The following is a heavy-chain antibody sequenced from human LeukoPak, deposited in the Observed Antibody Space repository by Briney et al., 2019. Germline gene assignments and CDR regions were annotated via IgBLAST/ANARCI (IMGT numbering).Heavy chain of an antibody. CDR2: INPNSGST. V-gene: IGHV1-2*02. J-gene: IGHJ4*02. Sequence: ASVKVSCKASGYTFTDYHIYWVRQAPGQGLECMGWINPNSGSTNSAQKFQGRVTMTRDTSISTVYMEPSRLRSDDTAVYYCARSKIQYLVKASADYWGQGTLVTASS. D-gene: IGHD1-26*01. CDR3: ARSKIQYLVKASADY. CDR1: GYTFTDYH.